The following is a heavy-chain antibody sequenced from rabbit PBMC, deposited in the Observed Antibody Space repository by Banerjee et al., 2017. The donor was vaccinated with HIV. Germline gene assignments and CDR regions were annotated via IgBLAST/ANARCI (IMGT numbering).Heavy chain of an antibody. D-gene: IGHD8-1*01. Sequence: QSLEESGGDLVKPGASLTLTCTASGFTLSSYVMCWVRQAPGKGLEWIACINTGSGVTYQASWAKGRFTISKTSSTTVTLKMTSLTAADTATYFCARNNAGTSGFNLWGPGTLVTVS. CDR2: INTGSGVT. CDR1: GFTLSSYV. J-gene: IGHJ4*01. V-gene: IGHV1S40*01. CDR3: ARNNAGTSGFNL.